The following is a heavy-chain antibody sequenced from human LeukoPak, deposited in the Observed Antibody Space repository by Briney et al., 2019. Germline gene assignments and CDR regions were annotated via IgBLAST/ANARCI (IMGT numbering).Heavy chain of an antibody. CDR3: ARVRVGATGGYFDY. D-gene: IGHD1-26*01. Sequence: SETLSLTCTVSGGSISSGDYYWSWIRQPPGKGLEWIGYIYYSGSTYYNPSLKSRVTISVDRSKNQFSLKLSSVTAADTAVYYCARVRVGATGGYFDYWGQGTLVTVSS. J-gene: IGHJ4*02. CDR2: IYYSGST. CDR1: GGSISSGDYY. V-gene: IGHV4-30-4*01.